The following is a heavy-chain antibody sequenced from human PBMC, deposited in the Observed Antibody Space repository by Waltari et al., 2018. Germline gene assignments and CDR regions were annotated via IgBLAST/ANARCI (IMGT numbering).Heavy chain of an antibody. CDR1: AGSVRGHY. CDR3: AESDSGSWQYFFNS. Sequence: QMKLLESGPGLVKPSETLSLTCTVSAGSVRGHYWSWIRRPAGKGLEWIGRVYSTGAANYNPSLGRRATISVDTTKKQVSLMLTSVTAADTAMYFCAESDSGSWQYFFNSWGPGALVTVSS. CDR2: VYSTGAA. V-gene: IGHV4-4*07. J-gene: IGHJ4*02. D-gene: IGHD6-19*01.